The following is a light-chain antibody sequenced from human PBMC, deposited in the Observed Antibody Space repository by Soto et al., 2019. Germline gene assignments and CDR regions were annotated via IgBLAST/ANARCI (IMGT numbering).Light chain of an antibody. CDR1: NIGSKS. Sequence: SYELTQPPSVSVAPGQTARITCEGNNIGSKSVRWYQQKPGQAPVLVVYDDRDRPSGIPERFSGSNSGNTATLTISRVEAGDEADYYCQVWDNTSDHYVFGTGTKVTVL. J-gene: IGLJ1*01. V-gene: IGLV3-21*02. CDR3: QVWDNTSDHYV. CDR2: DDR.